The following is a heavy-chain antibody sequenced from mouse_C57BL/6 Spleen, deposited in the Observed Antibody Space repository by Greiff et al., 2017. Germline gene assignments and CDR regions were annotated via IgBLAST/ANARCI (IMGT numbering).Heavy chain of an antibody. CDR2: IDPSDSYT. CDR3: ASTTVVEGFAY. D-gene: IGHD1-1*01. CDR1: GYTFTSYW. Sequence: VQLQQPGAELVMPGASVKLSCKASGYTFTSYWMHWVKQRPGQGLEWIGEIDPSDSYTNYNQKFKGKSTLTVDKSSSTAYMQLSSLTSEDSAVYYCASTTVVEGFAYWGQGTLVTVSA. J-gene: IGHJ3*01. V-gene: IGHV1-69*01.